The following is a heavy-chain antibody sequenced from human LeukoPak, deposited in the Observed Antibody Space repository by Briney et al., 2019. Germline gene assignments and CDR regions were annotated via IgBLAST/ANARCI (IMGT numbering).Heavy chain of an antibody. Sequence: ASVKVSCKASGYTFTTYNINWVRQAPGQGLEWMGWISGYNGNTNYAQKLQGRVTMTTDTSTSTAYMELRSLRSDDTAVYYCARDAPTYYYDSSAQGTFDIWGQGTMVTVSS. CDR2: ISGYNGNT. V-gene: IGHV1-18*01. J-gene: IGHJ3*02. D-gene: IGHD3-22*01. CDR3: ARDAPTYYYDSSAQGTFDI. CDR1: GYTFTTYN.